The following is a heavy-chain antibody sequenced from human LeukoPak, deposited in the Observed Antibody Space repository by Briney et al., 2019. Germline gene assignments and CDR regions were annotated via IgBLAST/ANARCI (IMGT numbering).Heavy chain of an antibody. CDR1: GYTFNIYY. CDR2: INPNSGGT. CDR3: ARGPIVVVVAALDY. D-gene: IGHD2-15*01. Sequence: GASVKISCKTSGYTFNIYYMHWVRQAPGQGLEWMGWINPNSGGTNYAQKFQGRVTMTRDTSISTAYMELSRLRSDDTAVYYCARGPIVVVVAALDYWGQGTLVTVSS. V-gene: IGHV1-2*02. J-gene: IGHJ4*02.